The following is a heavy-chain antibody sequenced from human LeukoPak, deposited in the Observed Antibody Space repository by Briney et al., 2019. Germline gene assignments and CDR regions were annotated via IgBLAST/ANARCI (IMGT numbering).Heavy chain of an antibody. CDR1: GYALTSYL. D-gene: IGHD5-12*01. J-gene: IGHJ4*02. Sequence: ASVKSSCKAPGYALTSYLIHWVRQPPGQGLEWMGIINPSGGSTSYAQKFQGRVTMTRDTSTSTVYMELSSLRSEDTAVYYCARDSGYDLADYWGQGTLVTVSS. CDR3: ARDSGYDLADY. CDR2: INPSGGST. V-gene: IGHV1-46*01.